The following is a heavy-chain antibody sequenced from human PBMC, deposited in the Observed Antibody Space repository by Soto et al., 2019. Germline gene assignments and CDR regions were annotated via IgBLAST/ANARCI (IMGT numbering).Heavy chain of an antibody. V-gene: IGHV3-30-3*01. CDR2: ISYDGSNK. CDR3: ARDGHSITVIWVDYGMDV. CDR1: GFTFSSYA. D-gene: IGHD1-20*01. J-gene: IGHJ6*02. Sequence: PWGSLRLSCAASGFTFSSYAMHWVRQAPGKGLEWVAVISYDGSNKYYADSVRGRFTISRDNSKNTLYLQMNSLRAEDTAVYYCARDGHSITVIWVDYGMDVWGQGTTVTVSS.